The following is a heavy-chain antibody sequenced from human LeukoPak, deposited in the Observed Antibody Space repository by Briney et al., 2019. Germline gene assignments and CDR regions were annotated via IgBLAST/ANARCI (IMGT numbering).Heavy chain of an antibody. V-gene: IGHV1-2*02. D-gene: IGHD6-6*01. CDR1: GYSSTGYY. CDR3: ARVGRAFTARSSFFDY. J-gene: IGHJ4*02. Sequence: ASVNVSCKPSGYSSTGYYMHWVRPAPGQGLEWMGWIKPNSGGTNYAQKFQGRVTMTRDPSISTADMEMIRLRSGDTAVYYCARVGRAFTARSSFFDYWGQGTLVTVSS. CDR2: IKPNSGGT.